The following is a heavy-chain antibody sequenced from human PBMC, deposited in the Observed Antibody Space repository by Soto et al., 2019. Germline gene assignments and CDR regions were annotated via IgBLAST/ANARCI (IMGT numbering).Heavy chain of an antibody. CDR3: ARGAGGYCSGGSCYAVVDNWFDP. J-gene: IGHJ5*02. Sequence: ASVKVSCKASGYTFTSYDINWVRQATGQGLEWMGWMNPSSGNTGYAQKFQGRVTMTRNTSISTAYMELSSLRSEDTAVYYCARGAGGYCSGGSCYAVVDNWFDPWGQGTLVTVSS. D-gene: IGHD2-15*01. CDR2: MNPSSGNT. V-gene: IGHV1-8*01. CDR1: GYTFTSYD.